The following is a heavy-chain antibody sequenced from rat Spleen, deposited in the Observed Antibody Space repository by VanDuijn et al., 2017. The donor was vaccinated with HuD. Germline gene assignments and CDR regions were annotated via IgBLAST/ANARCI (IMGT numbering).Heavy chain of an antibody. Sequence: EVHLVESGGGLVQPGRSLKLSCVASGFTLSDYNMAWVRQAPKKGLEWVATIFYDGSGTYYRDSVKGRFTMSRDNAKSTLYLQMDSLRSEDTATYYCARPGPGYPFAYWGRGTLVTVSS. V-gene: IGHV5-7*01. J-gene: IGHJ3*01. D-gene: IGHD1-4*01. CDR1: GFTLSDYN. CDR2: IFYDGSGT. CDR3: ARPGPGYPFAY.